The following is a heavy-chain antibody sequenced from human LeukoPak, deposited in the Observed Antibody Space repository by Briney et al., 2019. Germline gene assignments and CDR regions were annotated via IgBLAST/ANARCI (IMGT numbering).Heavy chain of an antibody. CDR2: IYSSGST. J-gene: IGHJ4*02. CDR3: ARMVYDTSGYYPSFDY. CDR1: GGSISSGSYY. D-gene: IGHD3-22*01. V-gene: IGHV4-61*10. Sequence: SETLSLTCTVSGGSISSGSYYWSWIRQPAGKGLEWIGYIYSSGSTNYNPSLKSRVTISVDKSNNQFSLKLSSVTAADTAVYYCARMVYDTSGYYPSFDYWGQGTLVTVSS.